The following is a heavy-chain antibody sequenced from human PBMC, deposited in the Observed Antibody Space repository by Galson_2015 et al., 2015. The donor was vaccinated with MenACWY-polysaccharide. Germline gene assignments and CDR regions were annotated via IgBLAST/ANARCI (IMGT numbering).Heavy chain of an antibody. CDR3: ARANWLDR. V-gene: IGHV3-11*01. Sequence: SLRLSCAASGFSFSDYYMNRLRQAPGKGLEWVSHISSSGRIIYYADSVKGRFTISRDNAKNSLYLQMNSLRAEDTAVYYCARANWLDRWGQGTLVTVSS. J-gene: IGHJ5*02. CDR2: ISSSGRII. CDR1: GFSFSDYY.